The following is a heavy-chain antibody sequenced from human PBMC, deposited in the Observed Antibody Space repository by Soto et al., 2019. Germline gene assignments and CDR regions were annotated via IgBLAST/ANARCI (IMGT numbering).Heavy chain of an antibody. CDR2: ISGSGGST. D-gene: IGHD2-21*02. CDR3: AKSPVYGGNSPYYFDY. J-gene: IGHJ4*02. V-gene: IGHV3-23*01. CDR1: GFTFISYA. Sequence: PGGSLRLSCAASGFTFISYAMSWVRQAPGKGLEWVSAISGSGGSTYYADSVKGRFTISRDNSKNTLYLQMNSLRAEDTAVYYCAKSPVYGGNSPYYFDYWGQGTLVTVSS.